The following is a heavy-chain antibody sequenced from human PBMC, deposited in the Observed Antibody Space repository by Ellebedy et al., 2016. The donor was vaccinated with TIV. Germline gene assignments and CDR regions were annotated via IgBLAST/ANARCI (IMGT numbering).Heavy chain of an antibody. Sequence: MPSETLSLTCTVSGVSISRYDWSWIRKPPGQGLEWVGNIYSSVSTNYNPSLKSRVTISVDKSKNQLSLNLTSVTAADTAVYFCAAGTGAPGAGDYWGQGIRVTVTS. CDR2: IYSSVST. V-gene: IGHV4-59*01. CDR3: AAGTGAPGAGDY. D-gene: IGHD2-2*01. CDR1: GVSISRYD. J-gene: IGHJ4*02.